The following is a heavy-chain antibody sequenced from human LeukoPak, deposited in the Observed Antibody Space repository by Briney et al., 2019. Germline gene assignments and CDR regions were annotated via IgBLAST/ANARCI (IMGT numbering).Heavy chain of an antibody. CDR2: IYYSGST. CDR3: ARELSDFWTGQGNYFDY. Sequence: PSQTLSLTCTVPGGSISSGDYYWSWIRQPPGKGLEWIGYIYYSGSTYYNPSLKSRVTISVDTSKNQFSLKLGSVTAADTAVYYCARELSDFWTGQGNYFDYWGQGTLVTVSS. D-gene: IGHD3-3*01. J-gene: IGHJ4*02. CDR1: GGSISSGDYY. V-gene: IGHV4-30-4*08.